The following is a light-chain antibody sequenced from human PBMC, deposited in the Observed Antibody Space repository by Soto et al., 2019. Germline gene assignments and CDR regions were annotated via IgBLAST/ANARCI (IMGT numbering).Light chain of an antibody. CDR2: GAS. Sequence: EIVLTQSPGTLSLSPGERATLSCRASQSLNTNYLAWYQQKPGQAPRLLIYGASSRATDIPDRFSGSGSGTDSTLTISRLEPEDFAGYYCHQYDDSPRTCVQGTKVDI. J-gene: IGKJ1*01. CDR1: QSLNTNY. V-gene: IGKV3-20*01. CDR3: HQYDDSPRT.